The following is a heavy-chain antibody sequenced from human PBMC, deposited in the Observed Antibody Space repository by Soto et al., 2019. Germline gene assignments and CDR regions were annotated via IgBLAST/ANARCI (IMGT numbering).Heavy chain of an antibody. V-gene: IGHV3-48*01. CDR1: GFTFSSYS. Sequence: EVQLVESGGGLVQPGGSLRLSCAASGFTFSSYSMNWVRQAPGKGLEWVSYISSSSSTIYYADSVKGRFTISRDNAKNSLYLQMNSLRAEDTAVYYCARASMVRGVRGLFDPWGQGTLVTVSS. J-gene: IGHJ5*02. CDR3: ARASMVRGVRGLFDP. D-gene: IGHD3-10*01. CDR2: ISSSSSTI.